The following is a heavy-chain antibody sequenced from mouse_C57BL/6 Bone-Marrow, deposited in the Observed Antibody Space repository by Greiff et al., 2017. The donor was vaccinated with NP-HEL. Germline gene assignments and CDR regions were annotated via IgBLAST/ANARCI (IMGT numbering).Heavy chain of an antibody. CDR3: ARWGYYAWFAY. Sequence: VQLQQPGAELVKPGASVKLSCKASGYTFTSYWMHWVKQRPGQGLEWIGMIHPNSGSTNYNEKFKSKATLTVDKSSSTAYMLLSSLTSEDSAVYYCARWGYYAWFAYWGQGTLVTVSA. CDR2: IHPNSGST. V-gene: IGHV1-64*01. D-gene: IGHD2-3*01. J-gene: IGHJ3*01. CDR1: GYTFTSYW.